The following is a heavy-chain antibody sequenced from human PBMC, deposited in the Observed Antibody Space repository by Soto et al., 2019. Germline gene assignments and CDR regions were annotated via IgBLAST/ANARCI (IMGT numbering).Heavy chain of an antibody. Sequence: EVQLLESGGGLVQPGGSLRLSCVASGFTFRNYAMSWVRQAPGKGLEWVAVIGGNGVSAYYADSVKGRFTVSRDNSKHTLYLQVYSLRAEDTAVYYCAKTFFFGELQFDHWGQGSLVTVSS. CDR2: IGGNGVSA. J-gene: IGHJ4*02. CDR1: GFTFRNYA. V-gene: IGHV3-23*01. CDR3: AKTFFFGELQFDH. D-gene: IGHD3-10*01.